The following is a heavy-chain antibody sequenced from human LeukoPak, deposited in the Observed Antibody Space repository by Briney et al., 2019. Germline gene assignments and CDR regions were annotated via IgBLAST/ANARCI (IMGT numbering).Heavy chain of an antibody. V-gene: IGHV3-30*03. CDR2: ISYDGSNK. Sequence: GRSLRLSCAASGFTFSSYGMHWVRQAPGKRLEWVAVISYDGSNKYYADSVKGRLTISRDNSKNTLYLQMNGLRAEDTPVYYCARGWAVAGPFDYWGQGTLVTVSS. J-gene: IGHJ4*02. CDR1: GFTFSSYG. D-gene: IGHD6-19*01. CDR3: ARGWAVAGPFDY.